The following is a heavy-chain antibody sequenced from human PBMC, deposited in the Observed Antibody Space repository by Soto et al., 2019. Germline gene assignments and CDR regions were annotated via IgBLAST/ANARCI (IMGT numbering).Heavy chain of an antibody. J-gene: IGHJ4*02. CDR1: GFTFSNYG. D-gene: IGHD4-17*01. Sequence: GGSLRLSCAASGFTFSNYGMHWVRQAPGKGLEWVAVIWYDGSYKYYEDSVKGRFTISRDNSKNTLYLQMNSLRVEDTAVYYCARDPRKTSVTTFIDHQGQGTQVTVSS. V-gene: IGHV3-33*01. CDR3: ARDPRKTSVTTFIDH. CDR2: IWYDGSYK.